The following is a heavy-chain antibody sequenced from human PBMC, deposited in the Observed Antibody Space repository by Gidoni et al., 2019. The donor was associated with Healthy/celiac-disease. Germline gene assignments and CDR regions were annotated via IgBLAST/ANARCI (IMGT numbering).Heavy chain of an antibody. CDR1: GFTFDDYA. D-gene: IGHD5-12*01. CDR3: AKAVEMATISYFDY. Sequence: EVPLVEAGGGLVQPGRSLRLSRAGPGFTFDDYAMHWVRQAPGKGLEWVSGISWNSGSIGYADSVKGRFTISRDNAKNSLYLQMNSLRAEDTALYYCAKAVEMATISYFDYWGQGTLVTVSS. CDR2: ISWNSGSI. J-gene: IGHJ4*02. V-gene: IGHV3-9*01.